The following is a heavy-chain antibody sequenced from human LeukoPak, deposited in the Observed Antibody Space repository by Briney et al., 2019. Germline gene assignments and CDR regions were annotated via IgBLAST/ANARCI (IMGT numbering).Heavy chain of an antibody. J-gene: IGHJ4*02. D-gene: IGHD3-10*01. CDR1: GYTFTSYG. CDR3: AREKGWFGELENPDY. CDR2: ISAYNGNT. V-gene: IGHV1-18*01. Sequence: ASVKVSCKASGYTFTSYGISWVRQAPGQGLEWMGWISAYNGNTNYAQKLQGRVTMTTDTSTSTAYMELRSLRSDDTAVYYCAREKGWFGELENPDYWGQGTLVTVSS.